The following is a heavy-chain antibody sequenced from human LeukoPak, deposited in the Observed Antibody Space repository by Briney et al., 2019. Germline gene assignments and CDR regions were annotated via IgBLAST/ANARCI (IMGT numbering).Heavy chain of an antibody. Sequence: SVKVSCKASGGTFSSYAMSWVRQAPGQGLEWMGGIIPIFGTANYAQKFQGRVTITADESTSTAYMELSSLRSEDTAVYYCARGFMVRGVIEYDYWGRGTLVTVSS. CDR2: IIPIFGTA. CDR1: GGTFSSYA. V-gene: IGHV1-69*13. J-gene: IGHJ4*02. D-gene: IGHD3-10*01. CDR3: ARGFMVRGVIEYDY.